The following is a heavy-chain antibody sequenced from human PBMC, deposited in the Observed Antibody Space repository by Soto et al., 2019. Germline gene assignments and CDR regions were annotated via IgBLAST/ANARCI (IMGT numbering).Heavy chain of an antibody. D-gene: IGHD2-15*01. CDR2: ISGSGDST. Sequence: EVQLLESGGGLVQPGGSLRLSCAASGFTFSSYAMSWVRQAPGKGLEWVSVISGSGDSTYYADSVKGRFTISRDKSKNTLLLQMNSLTADDTAVYYCARRTYVVLSFDYWGQGTLVTVSS. CDR3: ARRTYVVLSFDY. V-gene: IGHV3-23*01. CDR1: GFTFSSYA. J-gene: IGHJ4*02.